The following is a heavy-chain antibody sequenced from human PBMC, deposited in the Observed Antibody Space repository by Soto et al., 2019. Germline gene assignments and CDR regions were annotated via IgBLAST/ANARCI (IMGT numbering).Heavy chain of an antibody. CDR1: GYTFTSSA. CDR2: INAGNGNT. J-gene: IGHJ4*02. D-gene: IGHD6-19*01. CDR3: ARDEGIAMGGTHFDY. Sequence: ASVKLSCKASGYTFTSSAMHWVRQAPGQRLEWMVWINAGNGNTKYSQMFQVRVTITRDTSASTAYMDQSSERSADTGVYYCARDEGIAMGGTHFDYWGQGTLVTVSS. V-gene: IGHV1-3*01.